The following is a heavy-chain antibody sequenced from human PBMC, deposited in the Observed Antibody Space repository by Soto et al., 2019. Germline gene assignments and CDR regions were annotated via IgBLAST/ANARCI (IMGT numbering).Heavy chain of an antibody. CDR2: ISYDGSNK. CDR3: AKAGCSSTSCYIYYGMDV. J-gene: IGHJ6*02. V-gene: IGHV3-30*18. CDR1: GFTFSSYG. Sequence: QVQLVESGGGVVQPGRSLRLSCAASGFTFSSYGMHWVRQAPGKGLEWVAVISYDGSNKYYADSVKGRFTISRDNSKNTLYLQMNSLRAEDTAVYYCAKAGCSSTSCYIYYGMDVWGQGTTVTVSS. D-gene: IGHD2-2*02.